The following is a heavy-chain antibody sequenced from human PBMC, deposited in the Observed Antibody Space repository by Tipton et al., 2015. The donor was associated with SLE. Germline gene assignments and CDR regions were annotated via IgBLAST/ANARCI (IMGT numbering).Heavy chain of an antibody. Sequence: TLSLTCSVSGDSIISSSYYWGWIRQPPGKGLEWIGSMYYSGSTYYNPSLKSRVTISVDTSKNQFSLMLRSVTAADTAVYYCARGPYYDCGSGLTIRRHAFDIWGQGTMVTVSS. CDR2: MYYSGST. CDR3: ARGPYYDCGSGLTIRRHAFDI. J-gene: IGHJ3*02. V-gene: IGHV4-39*07. D-gene: IGHD3-3*01. CDR1: GDSIISSSYY.